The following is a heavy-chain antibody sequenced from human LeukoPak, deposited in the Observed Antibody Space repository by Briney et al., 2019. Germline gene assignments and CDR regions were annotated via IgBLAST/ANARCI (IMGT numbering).Heavy chain of an antibody. D-gene: IGHD3-22*01. CDR1: GFTFSSYA. CDR2: ISYDGSNK. V-gene: IGHV3-30*04. CDR3: AGAGHDSSGYTNWFDP. J-gene: IGHJ5*02. Sequence: GGSLRLSCAASGFTFSSYAMHWVRQAPGKGLEWVAVISYDGSNKYYADSVKGRFTISRDNSKNTLYLQMNSLRAEDTAVYYCAGAGHDSSGYTNWFDPWGQGTLVTASS.